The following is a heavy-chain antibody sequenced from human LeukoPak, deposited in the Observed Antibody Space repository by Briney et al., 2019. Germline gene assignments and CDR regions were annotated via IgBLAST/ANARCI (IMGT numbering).Heavy chain of an antibody. Sequence: PGGSLRLSCAASGFTFDDYAMHWVRQAPGKGLEWVSGISWNSGSIGYADSVKGRFTISRDNAKNSLYLQMNSLRAEDTAVYYCASHGSGSYSNWFDPWGQGTLVTVSS. CDR2: ISWNSGSI. V-gene: IGHV3-9*01. D-gene: IGHD3-10*01. CDR3: ASHGSGSYSNWFDP. CDR1: GFTFDDYA. J-gene: IGHJ5*02.